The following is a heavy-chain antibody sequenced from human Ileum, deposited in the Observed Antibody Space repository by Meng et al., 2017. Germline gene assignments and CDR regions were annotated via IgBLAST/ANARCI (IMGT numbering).Heavy chain of an antibody. V-gene: IGHV4-4*07. Sequence: QVQLPEAGPGPATPSAPPLRTCTVSGGSHRCYYWNWLRQPAGKGLEWIGRIYKTGSTNYNPSLKGRVTMSVDTSKNQFFLNLTSVTAADTAVYFCARAVFYTDFRGYSMYFDYWGLGTLVTVSS. CDR3: ARAVFYTDFRGYSMYFDY. J-gene: IGHJ4*02. CDR2: IYKTGST. D-gene: IGHD3-22*01. CDR1: GGSHRCYY.